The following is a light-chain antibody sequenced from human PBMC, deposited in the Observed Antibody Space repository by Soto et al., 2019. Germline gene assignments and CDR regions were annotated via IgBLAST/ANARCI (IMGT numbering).Light chain of an antibody. CDR3: QQRGES. CDR2: DAS. Sequence: LTQSPATLSLSPGERATFSCTASQGISTYIAWYQQKPGHPPRLLMFDASRMATGIPPRFSGGGFGTQFTLTINNLEPDDFAVYYCQQRGESFGPGTRLEIK. J-gene: IGKJ5*01. CDR1: QGISTY. V-gene: IGKV3D-11*01.